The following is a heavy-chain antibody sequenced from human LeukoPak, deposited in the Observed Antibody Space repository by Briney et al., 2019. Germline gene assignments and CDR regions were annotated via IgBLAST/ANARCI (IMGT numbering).Heavy chain of an antibody. CDR3: ASGGYSYAGPDAFDI. Sequence: SVTVSCTASGYTFTSYGISWVRQAPGQGLEWMGGIIPIFGTANYAQKFQGRVTITADESTSTAYMELSSLRSEDTAVYYCASGGYSYAGPDAFDIWGQGTMVTVSS. CDR2: IIPIFGTA. J-gene: IGHJ3*02. D-gene: IGHD5-18*01. V-gene: IGHV1-69*13. CDR1: GYTFTSYG.